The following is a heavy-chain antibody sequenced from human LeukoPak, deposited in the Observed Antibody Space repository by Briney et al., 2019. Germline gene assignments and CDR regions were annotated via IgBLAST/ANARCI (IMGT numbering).Heavy chain of an antibody. CDR2: INHSGST. Sequence: SETLSLTCAVYGGSFSGYSWSWTRQPPGKGLEWIGEINHSGSTNYNPSLKSRVTISVDTSKNQFSLKLSSVTAADTAVYYCARGRKGYGSDYWGQGTLVTVSS. CDR3: ARGRKGYGSDY. D-gene: IGHD5-18*01. CDR1: GGSFSGYS. V-gene: IGHV4-34*01. J-gene: IGHJ4*02.